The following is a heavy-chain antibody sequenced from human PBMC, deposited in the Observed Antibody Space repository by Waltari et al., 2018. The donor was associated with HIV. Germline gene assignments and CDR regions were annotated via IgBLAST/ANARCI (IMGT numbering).Heavy chain of an antibody. Sequence: QVQLLQSGAEVQKPGASVKVSCQASEYTFTSYAIHRVRHAPGPRLEWMGWINAGNGNTKYSQKFQGRVTITRDTSASTAYMELSSLRSEDTAVYYCARESYGSGSYSAFDYWGQGTLVTVSS. CDR1: EYTFTSYA. J-gene: IGHJ4*02. V-gene: IGHV1-3*01. CDR3: ARESYGSGSYSAFDY. CDR2: INAGNGNT. D-gene: IGHD3-10*01.